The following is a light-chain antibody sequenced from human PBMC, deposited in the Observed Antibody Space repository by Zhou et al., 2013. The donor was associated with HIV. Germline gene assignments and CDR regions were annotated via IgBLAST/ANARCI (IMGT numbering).Light chain of an antibody. CDR2: EVS. CDR3: SSYSRSSTLXV. Sequence: QSALTQPASVSGSPGQSIAISCTGTSSDLGTYDRVSWYQQSPGTGPKLIIYEVSNRPSGVPDRFSGSKSGNTASLTISGLQAEDEADYYCSSYSRSSTLXVFGTGTKVTVL. V-gene: IGLV2-18*02. J-gene: IGLJ1*01. CDR1: SSDLGTYDR.